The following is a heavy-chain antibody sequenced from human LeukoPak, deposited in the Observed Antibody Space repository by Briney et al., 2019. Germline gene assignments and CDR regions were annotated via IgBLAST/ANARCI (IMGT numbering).Heavy chain of an antibody. CDR2: ISSNGGST. CDR3: PLPREPAGYDILTGYYRAPQDYYGMDV. V-gene: IGHV3-64D*06. CDR1: GFTFSSYA. J-gene: IGHJ6*04. D-gene: IGHD3-9*01. Sequence: GGSLRLSCSASGFTFSSYAMHWVRQAPGKGLEYVSAISSNGGSTYYADSVKGRFTISRDNSKNTLYLQMSSLRAEDTAVYYCPLPREPAGYDILTGYYRAPQDYYGMDVWGKGTTVTVSS.